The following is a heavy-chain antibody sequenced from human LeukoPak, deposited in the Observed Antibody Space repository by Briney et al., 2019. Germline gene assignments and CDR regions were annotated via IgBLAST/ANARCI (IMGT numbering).Heavy chain of an antibody. V-gene: IGHV1-69*05. CDR2: IIPIFGTA. Sequence: LVKVSCKASGGTFSSYAISWVGQAPGQGLEWMGGIIPIFGTANYAQKFQGRVTITTDESTSTAYMELSSLRSEDTAVYYCAGGYSYGPSFDYWGQGTLVTVSS. CDR3: AGGYSYGPSFDY. J-gene: IGHJ4*02. CDR1: GGTFSSYA. D-gene: IGHD5-18*01.